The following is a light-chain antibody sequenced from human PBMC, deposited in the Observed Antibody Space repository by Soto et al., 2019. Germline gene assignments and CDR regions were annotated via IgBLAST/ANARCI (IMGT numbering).Light chain of an antibody. CDR3: HQLNNYPLT. CDR2: AAS. CDR1: QGVGNY. Sequence: DIQMTQSPSFLSASVGDRVSTTCRASQGVGNYLAWYQQKPGQAPNLLIYAASILQSGVPSRFSGSGSGTDFTLTIRSMQPEDFAPYYCHQLNNYPLTFGGGTKVDIK. V-gene: IGKV1-9*01. J-gene: IGKJ4*01.